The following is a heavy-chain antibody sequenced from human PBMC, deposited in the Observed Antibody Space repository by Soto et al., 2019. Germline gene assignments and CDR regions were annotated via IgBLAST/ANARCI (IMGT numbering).Heavy chain of an antibody. CDR2: IGTAGDT. CDR3: ARGQEVGAHFFDY. Sequence: PGGSLRLSCEASGFTFSGFDMHWVRQPTGKGLEWVSTIGTAGDTYYAVSVKGRFTISRDNAKNSLSHQMNSLRAGDTAVYFCARGQEVGAHFFDYWGQGTLVTVSS. J-gene: IGHJ4*02. V-gene: IGHV3-13*01. CDR1: GFTFSGFD. D-gene: IGHD2-15*01.